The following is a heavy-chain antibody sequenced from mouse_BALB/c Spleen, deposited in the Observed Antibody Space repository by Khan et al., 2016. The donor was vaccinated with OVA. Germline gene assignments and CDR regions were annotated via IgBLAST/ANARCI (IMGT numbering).Heavy chain of an antibody. CDR3: TRWSYWFAY. D-gene: IGHD2-12*01. J-gene: IGHJ3*01. V-gene: IGHV1S22*01. CDR1: GYTFTSYW. CDR2: IYPGSGST. Sequence: LQQPGSELVRPGASVKLSCKASGYTFTSYWMHWVKQRPGQGLEWIGDIYPGSGSTNYDEKFKSKATLTVDTSSSTAYMQLSSLPPEDSAVYYCTRWSYWFAYWGQGTMVTVSA.